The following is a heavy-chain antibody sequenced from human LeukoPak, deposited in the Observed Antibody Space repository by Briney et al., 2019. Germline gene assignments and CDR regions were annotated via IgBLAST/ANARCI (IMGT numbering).Heavy chain of an antibody. CDR1: GFSFSSHG. J-gene: IGHJ5*02. CDR3: ARDHADTAWIP. CDR2: IWYDRSHK. Sequence: GRSLRLSCAASGFSFSSHGMNWVRQAPGKGLEWVAVIWYDRSHKYYADFVKGRFTISRDNSKNSLYLQMNSLRAEDTAVYYCARDHADTAWIPWGQGTLVTVSS. D-gene: IGHD5-18*01. V-gene: IGHV3-33*01.